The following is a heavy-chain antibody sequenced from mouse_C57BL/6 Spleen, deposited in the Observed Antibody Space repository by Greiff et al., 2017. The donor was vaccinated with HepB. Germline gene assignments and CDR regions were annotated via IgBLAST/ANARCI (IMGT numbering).Heavy chain of an antibody. J-gene: IGHJ3*01. CDR1: GFTFSDYY. D-gene: IGHD1-1*01. Sequence: DVMLVESGGGLVQPGGSLKLSCAASGFTFSDYYMYWVRQTPEKRLEWVAYISNGGGSTYYPDTVKGRFTISRDNAKNTLYLQMSRLKSEDTAMYYCARPLYGSSYSWFAYWGQGTLVTVSA. CDR2: ISNGGGST. CDR3: ARPLYGSSYSWFAY. V-gene: IGHV5-12*01.